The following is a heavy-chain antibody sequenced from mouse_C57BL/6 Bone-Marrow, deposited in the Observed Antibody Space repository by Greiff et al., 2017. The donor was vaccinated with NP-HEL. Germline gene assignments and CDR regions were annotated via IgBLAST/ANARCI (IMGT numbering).Heavy chain of an antibody. CDR1: GFTFNTYA. V-gene: IGHV10-3*01. CDR2: IRSKSSNYAT. D-gene: IGHD1-1*02. Sequence: VQLKQSGGGLVQPKGSLKLSCAASGFTFNTYAMHWVRQAPGKGLEWVARIRSKSSNYATYYADSVKDRFTISRDDSQSMLYLQMNNLKTEDTAMYYCVRDRGGSYYFDYWGQGTTLTVSS. CDR3: VRDRGGSYYFDY. J-gene: IGHJ2*01.